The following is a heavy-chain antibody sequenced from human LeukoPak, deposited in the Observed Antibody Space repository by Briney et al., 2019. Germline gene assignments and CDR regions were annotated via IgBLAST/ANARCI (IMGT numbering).Heavy chain of an antibody. D-gene: IGHD5-24*01. CDR3: AKDPGAFSGHGYDY. Sequence: GGSLRLSSAASGFTFTTNAMSWVRQAPGKGLEWVSTISGSGAGTHYADSVKGRFTISRDNSKSTLYLQMNSLRAEDTAVYYCAKDPGAFSGHGYDYWGQGTLVTVSS. V-gene: IGHV3-23*01. CDR1: GFTFTTNA. CDR2: ISGSGAGT. J-gene: IGHJ4*02.